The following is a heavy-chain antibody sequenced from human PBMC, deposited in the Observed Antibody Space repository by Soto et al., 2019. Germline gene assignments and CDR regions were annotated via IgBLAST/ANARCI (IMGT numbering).Heavy chain of an antibody. J-gene: IGHJ5*02. D-gene: IGHD3-3*01. CDR1: GGSISDDTYY. CDR3: ARSDTANITIFGVVISGCFDP. V-gene: IGHV4-39*07. CDR2: IYHSGST. Sequence: PSETLSLTWTVSGGSISDDTYYWGWIRQPPGKGLEWIGEIYHSGSTNYNPSLKSRVTISVDKSKNQFSLKLSSVTAADTAVYYCARSDTANITIFGVVISGCFDPWGQGTLVTV.